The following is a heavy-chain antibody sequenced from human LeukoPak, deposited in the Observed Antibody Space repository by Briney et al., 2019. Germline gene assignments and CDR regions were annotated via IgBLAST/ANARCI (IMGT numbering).Heavy chain of an antibody. CDR1: GFTVSSNY. CDR2: IYSGGST. J-gene: IGHJ4*02. CDR3: ARAPSLGPLNY. Sequence: GGSLRLSCAASGFTVSSNYMSWVRQAPGKGLEWVSVIYSGGSTYYADSVKGRFTISRDNSKNTLYLQMNSLRAEDTAVYYCARAPSLGPLNYWGQGTLVTVSS. D-gene: IGHD3-9*01. V-gene: IGHV3-53*01.